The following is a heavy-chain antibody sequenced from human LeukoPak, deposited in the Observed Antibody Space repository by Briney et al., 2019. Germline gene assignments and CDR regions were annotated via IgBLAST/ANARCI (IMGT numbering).Heavy chain of an antibody. D-gene: IGHD6-25*01. Sequence: SGPTLVNPTQTLTLTCTFSGFSFSTSRVGVGWIRQPPGKALEWLAHIYWDDDKRYSPSLKSRLTIAKVTFKNQVVLTTTNMDPVDTATYYCAHKARIGAQFDYWGQGTLVTVSS. CDR1: GFSFSTSRVG. J-gene: IGHJ4*02. CDR3: AHKARIGAQFDY. CDR2: IYWDDDK. V-gene: IGHV2-5*02.